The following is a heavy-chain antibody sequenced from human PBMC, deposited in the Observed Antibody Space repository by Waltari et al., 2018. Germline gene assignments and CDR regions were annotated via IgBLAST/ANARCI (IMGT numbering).Heavy chain of an antibody. D-gene: IGHD3-3*01. CDR1: GYSISSVYY. Sequence: QVQLHESGPGLVKPSETLSLTCAVSGYSISSVYYWRWIRQPPGKGLEWIGSIYHSGSTYYNPSLKSRVTISVDTSKNQFSLKLSSVTAADTAVYYCARSRITIFGVVNDFDYWGQGTLVTVSS. CDR2: IYHSGST. J-gene: IGHJ4*02. CDR3: ARSRITIFGVVNDFDY. V-gene: IGHV4-38-2*01.